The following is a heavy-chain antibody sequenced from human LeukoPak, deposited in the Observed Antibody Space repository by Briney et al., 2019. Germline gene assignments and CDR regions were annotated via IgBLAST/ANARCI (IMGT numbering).Heavy chain of an antibody. V-gene: IGHV3-30-3*01. D-gene: IGHD3-22*01. J-gene: IGHJ4*02. CDR1: GFTFSSYA. Sequence: GGSLRLSCAASGFTFSSYAMHWVRQAPGKGLEWVAVISYDGSNKYYADSVKGRFTISRDNSKNTLYLQMNSLSAEDTAVYYCARDRERITMIVVDPTWADYWGQGTLVTVSS. CDR3: ARDRERITMIVVDPTWADY. CDR2: ISYDGSNK.